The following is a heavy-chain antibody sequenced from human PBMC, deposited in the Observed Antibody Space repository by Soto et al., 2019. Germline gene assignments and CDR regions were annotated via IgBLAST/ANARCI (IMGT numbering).Heavy chain of an antibody. Sequence: GGSLRLSCAASGFRFSTYNMDWVRQAPGKGPEWIAHISTTSFTIYYADSVKGRFTISRDNDRNSLYLEMNSLRDEDTAVYYCARDRCYDGTCYSASDSWGQGTLVTVSS. J-gene: IGHJ5*01. D-gene: IGHD2-15*01. CDR3: ARDRCYDGTCYSASDS. V-gene: IGHV3-48*02. CDR2: ISTTSFTI. CDR1: GFRFSTYN.